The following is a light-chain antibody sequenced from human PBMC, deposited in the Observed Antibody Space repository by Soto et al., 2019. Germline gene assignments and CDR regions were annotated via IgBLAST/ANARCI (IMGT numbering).Light chain of an antibody. J-gene: IGKJ1*01. CDR1: QTISSW. CDR3: QQYNDYPWT. V-gene: IGKV1-5*03. CDR2: KAS. Sequence: IQMTQSPSTLSASVGDSVTIPGRASQTISSWLAWYQQKPGKGPKXLIYKASGLNSGVPSRFSGSGSGTEFTLTISSLQPDDFATYYCQQYNDYPWTFGQGTKVDNK.